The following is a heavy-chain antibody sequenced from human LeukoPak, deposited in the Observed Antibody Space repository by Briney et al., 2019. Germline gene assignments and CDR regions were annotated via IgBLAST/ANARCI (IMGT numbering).Heavy chain of an antibody. CDR2: ITSDGSTT. CDR3: AGDYIWGRLF. V-gene: IGHV3-74*01. CDR1: GFSVSSNY. J-gene: IGHJ4*01. Sequence: GGSLRLPCAASGFSVSSNYMSWVRQAPGKGLEWVSRITSDGSTTWYADSVKGRFTVSRDNAKNTLFLEMNSLRDEDTAVYYCAGDYIWGRLFWGQGTLVTVSS. D-gene: IGHD3-16*01.